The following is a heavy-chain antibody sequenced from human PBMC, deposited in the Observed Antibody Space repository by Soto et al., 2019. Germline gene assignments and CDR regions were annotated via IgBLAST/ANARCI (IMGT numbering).Heavy chain of an antibody. V-gene: IGHV4-39*01. CDR2: IYYRGST. D-gene: IGHD1-1*01. CDR1: GGSINNDNYY. Sequence: SETLSLTCTFSGGSINNDNYYLGWIRQPPGKGLEWIGSIYYRGSTYYNPSLKSRVTISVDTSKNQFSLRLSSVTAADTAVSYCARLLRGTYCLDYWGPGTLVTVSS. J-gene: IGHJ4*02. CDR3: ARLLRGTYCLDY.